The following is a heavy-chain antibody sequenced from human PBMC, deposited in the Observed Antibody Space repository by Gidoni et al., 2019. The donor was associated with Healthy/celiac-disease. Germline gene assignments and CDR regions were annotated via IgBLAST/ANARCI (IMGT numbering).Heavy chain of an antibody. Sequence: EVQLVASGGGLVKPGGSLRLAGAASGFTFSSYSMNWVRQAPGKGLEWVSSISSSSSYIYYADSVKGRFTISRDNAKNSLYLQMNSLRAEDTAVYYCARDLGGSGDYFDYWGQGTLVTVSS. CDR2: ISSSSSYI. J-gene: IGHJ4*02. CDR3: ARDLGGSGDYFDY. D-gene: IGHD3-10*01. V-gene: IGHV3-21*01. CDR1: GFTFSSYS.